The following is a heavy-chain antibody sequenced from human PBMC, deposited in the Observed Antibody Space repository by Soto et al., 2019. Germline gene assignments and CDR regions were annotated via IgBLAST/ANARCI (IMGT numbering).Heavy chain of an antibody. CDR1: GFVFSNFA. CDR3: AKDIPTNSRTAFLAGVIWRIEY. V-gene: IGHV3-30*18. CDR2: ISNDGSNT. J-gene: IGHJ4*02. Sequence: QVQMVECGGGVVRPGTSLRLSCAASGFVFSNFAMYWVCQAPGKGLECVAVISNDGSNTYSADSVKGRFTMSRDNSKNTLYLQKNSLRSEDTAVYYCAKDIPTNSRTAFLAGVIWRIEYWGQGSLVTVSS. D-gene: IGHD3-3*01.